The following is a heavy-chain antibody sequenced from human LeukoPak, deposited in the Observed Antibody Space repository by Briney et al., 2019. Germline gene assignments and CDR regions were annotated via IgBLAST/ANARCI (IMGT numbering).Heavy chain of an antibody. CDR3: AKSRVDYYDSSGYFSYEGFDP. J-gene: IGHJ5*02. CDR1: GFTFSSYG. CDR2: IWYDGSNK. Sequence: GGSLRLSCAASGFTFSSYGMHWVRQAPGKGLEWVAVIWYDGSNKYCADSVKGRFTISRDNSKNTLYLQMNSLRAEDTAVYYCAKSRVDYYDSSGYFSYEGFDPWGQGTLVTVSS. D-gene: IGHD3-22*01. V-gene: IGHV3-33*06.